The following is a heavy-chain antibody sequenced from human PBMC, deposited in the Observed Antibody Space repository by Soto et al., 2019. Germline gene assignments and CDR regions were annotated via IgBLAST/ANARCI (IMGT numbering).Heavy chain of an antibody. Sequence: SGPTLVNPTQTLTLSCTFSAFSLSTNGVGVGWIRQPPGKPLEWLAVIYWNEDKRYSRSLKSRLSISKDTSKNQVVLTMTTMGPVDTATYYCFLTVMVHTITGGDYFYNGGPGIPVTASS. V-gene: IGHV2-5*01. D-gene: IGHD2-8*01. CDR3: FLTVMVHTITGGDYFYN. J-gene: IGHJ4*02. CDR1: AFSLSTNGVG. CDR2: IYWNEDK.